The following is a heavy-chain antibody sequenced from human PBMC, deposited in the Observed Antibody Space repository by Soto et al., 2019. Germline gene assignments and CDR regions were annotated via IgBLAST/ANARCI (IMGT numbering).Heavy chain of an antibody. D-gene: IGHD6-13*01. Sequence: EVQLVESGGGLVQPGGSLRLSCAASGFTFSSYSMNWVRQAPGKGLEWVSYISSSSSPIYYADSVKGRFTISRDNAKNSLYLQVNSLRDEDTAVYYCARDFPAGTLPVDWGQGTLVTVSS. J-gene: IGHJ4*02. CDR2: ISSSSSPI. CDR3: ARDFPAGTLPVD. CDR1: GFTFSSYS. V-gene: IGHV3-48*02.